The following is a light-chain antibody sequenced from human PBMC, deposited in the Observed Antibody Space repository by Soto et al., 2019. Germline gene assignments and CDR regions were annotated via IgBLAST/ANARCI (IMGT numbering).Light chain of an antibody. CDR3: GAWDDSLNVYL. CDR2: DND. J-gene: IGLJ1*01. Sequence: QSVLTQPPSVSAAPGQRVTISCSGGRSNIGNYYVSWYHQLPGTAPKVLIFDNDKRPSGIPDRFSGSKSGTSATLAITGIXTGDGGEYSCGAWDDSLNVYLFGGGTKVTVL. CDR1: RSNIGNYY. V-gene: IGLV1-51*01.